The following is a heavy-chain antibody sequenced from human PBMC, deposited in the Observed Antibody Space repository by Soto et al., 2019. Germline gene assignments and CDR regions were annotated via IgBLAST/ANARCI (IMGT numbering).Heavy chain of an antibody. CDR1: GYTFTSYG. D-gene: IGHD6-19*01. Sequence: GASVKVSCKASGYTFTSYGISWVRQAPGQGLEWMGWISAYNGSTNYAQKLQGRVTMTTDTSTSTAYMELRSLRSDDTAVYYCARDIAVAGRSGYYYYGMDVWGQGTTVTVSS. CDR3: ARDIAVAGRSGYYYYGMDV. J-gene: IGHJ6*02. V-gene: IGHV1-18*04. CDR2: ISAYNGST.